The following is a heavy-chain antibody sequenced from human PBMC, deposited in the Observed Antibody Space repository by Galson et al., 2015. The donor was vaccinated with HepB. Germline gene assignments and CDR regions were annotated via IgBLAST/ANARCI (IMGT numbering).Heavy chain of an antibody. Sequence: SVKVSCKASGYTFTDYYMHWVRQAPGQGLEWMGWLNPNSGGTNYAQKFQGRVTMTRDTSISTAYMELSRLRSDDTALYYCAPLSAYQMDVWGQGTTVTVSS. CDR1: GYTFTDYY. D-gene: IGHD3-9*01. V-gene: IGHV1-2*02. CDR3: APLSAYQMDV. CDR2: LNPNSGGT. J-gene: IGHJ6*02.